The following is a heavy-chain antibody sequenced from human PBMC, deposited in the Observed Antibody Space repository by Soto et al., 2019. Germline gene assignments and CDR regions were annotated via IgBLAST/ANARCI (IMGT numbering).Heavy chain of an antibody. Sequence: GGSLRLSCAASGFPFSSFAIHWVRQAPGQGLEWVALISHDGNNKQYGDSVTGRFTISRDNSKNTLSLQMDSLRVEDTALYYCAREDESSGYAGTFHHWGQGTQVPVSS. V-gene: IGHV3-30-3*01. CDR3: AREDESSGYAGTFHH. CDR2: ISHDGNNK. J-gene: IGHJ1*01. CDR1: GFPFSSFA. D-gene: IGHD3-22*01.